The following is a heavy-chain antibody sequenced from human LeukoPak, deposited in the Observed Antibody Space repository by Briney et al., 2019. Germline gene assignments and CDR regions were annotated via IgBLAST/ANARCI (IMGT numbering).Heavy chain of an antibody. D-gene: IGHD3-22*01. J-gene: IGHJ1*01. CDR1: GFTFSSYW. Sequence: GGSLRLSCAASGFTFSSYWMHWVRPAPGKGLVWVSRIKSDGSTRYADSVKGRFTISRDKAKNTVSLQMTSLRAEDTGVYYCARAPSEIGGYYPEYFRHWGQGTLVIVSS. V-gene: IGHV3-74*01. CDR2: IKSDGST. CDR3: ARAPSEIGGYYPEYFRH.